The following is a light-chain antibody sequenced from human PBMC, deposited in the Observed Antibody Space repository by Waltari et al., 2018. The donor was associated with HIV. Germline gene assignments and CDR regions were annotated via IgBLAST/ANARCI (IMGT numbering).Light chain of an antibody. CDR1: QTLLHSSGFDY. Sequence: IVLTQSPLSLPVIPGEPASLSCRSSQTLLHSSGFDYLDWYLQKPGQAPQLLIYLGSLRAFGVADWFSGGGSGTHFTLNLTRVEPEDVGVYFCMQFLQTPPTFGGGTKVEIK. CDR3: MQFLQTPPT. CDR2: LGS. J-gene: IGKJ4*01. V-gene: IGKV2-28*01.